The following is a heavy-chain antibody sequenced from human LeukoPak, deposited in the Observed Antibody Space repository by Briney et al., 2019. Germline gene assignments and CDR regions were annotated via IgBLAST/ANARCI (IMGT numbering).Heavy chain of an antibody. V-gene: IGHV4-61*02. CDR3: ARALRYFDWLNAFDI. Sequence: PSETLSLTCTVSGGSISSGSYYWSWIRQPAGKGLEWIGRIYTSGSTNYNPSLKSRVTMSVDTSKNQFSLKLSSVTAADTAVYYCARALRYFDWLNAFDIWGQGTMVTVSS. CDR1: GGSISSGSYY. CDR2: IYTSGST. J-gene: IGHJ3*02. D-gene: IGHD3-9*01.